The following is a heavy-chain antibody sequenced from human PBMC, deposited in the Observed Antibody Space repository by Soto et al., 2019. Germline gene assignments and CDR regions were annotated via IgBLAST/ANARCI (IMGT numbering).Heavy chain of an antibody. Sequence: SETLSLTCTVSGGSISSSSYYWGWIRQPPGKGLEWIGSIYYSGSTYYNPSLKSRVTISVDTSKNQFSLKLSSVTAADTAVYYCARRGNWNYIGWFDPWGQGTLVTVSS. CDR2: IYYSGST. V-gene: IGHV4-39*01. CDR1: GGSISSSSYY. D-gene: IGHD1-7*01. CDR3: ARRGNWNYIGWFDP. J-gene: IGHJ5*02.